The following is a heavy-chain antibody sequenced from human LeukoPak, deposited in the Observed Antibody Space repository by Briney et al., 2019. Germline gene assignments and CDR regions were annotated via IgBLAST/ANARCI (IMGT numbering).Heavy chain of an antibody. D-gene: IGHD6-6*01. J-gene: IGHJ3*02. CDR1: GGSFSGYY. CDR2: INQSGST. Sequence: SETLSLTCAVYGGSFSGYYWSWIRQPPGKGLEWIGEINQSGSTNYNPSLKSRVTISVDTSKDQFSLKLSSVTAADTAVYYCARVGRRSSSSLDAFDIWGQGTMVTVSS. CDR3: ARVGRRSSSSLDAFDI. V-gene: IGHV4-34*01.